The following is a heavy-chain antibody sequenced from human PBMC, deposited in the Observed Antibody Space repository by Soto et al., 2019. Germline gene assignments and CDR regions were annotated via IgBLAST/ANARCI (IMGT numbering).Heavy chain of an antibody. CDR1: AGSLSSYY. CDR3: ARTYSSGWYAYFQH. J-gene: IGHJ1*01. CDR2: IYYSGST. V-gene: IGHV4-59*01. D-gene: IGHD6-19*01. Sequence: PSETLSLTCTVSAGSLSSYYWSWIRQPPGKGLEWIGYIYYSGSTNYNPSLKSRVTISVDTSKNQFSLKLSSVTAADTAVYYCARTYSSGWYAYFQHWGQGTLVTVSS.